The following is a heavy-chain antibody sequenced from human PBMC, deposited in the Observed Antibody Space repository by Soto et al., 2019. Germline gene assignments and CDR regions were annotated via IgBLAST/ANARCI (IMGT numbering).Heavy chain of an antibody. V-gene: IGHV4-39*01. J-gene: IGHJ4*02. CDR2: IYYSGST. CDR3: ATEAQYRPFDY. CDR1: GGSISSSSYY. Sequence: QLQLQESGPGLVKPSETLSLTCTVSGGSISSSSYYWGWIRQPPGKGLEWIGSIYYSGSTYYNPSLKSRVTISVDTSKNQFSLRLSSVTAADTAVYYCATEAQYRPFDYWGQGTLVTVSS. D-gene: IGHD6-6*01.